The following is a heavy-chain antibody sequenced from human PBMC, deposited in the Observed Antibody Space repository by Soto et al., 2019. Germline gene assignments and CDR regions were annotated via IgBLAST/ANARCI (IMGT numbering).Heavy chain of an antibody. D-gene: IGHD2-21*02. J-gene: IGHJ4*02. CDR3: ARAHILVSVTLHENYFDS. CDR2: IIPIFDTT. Sequence: VASVKVSCKASGGTFSNSGISWVRQAPGQGLEWMGGIIPIFDTTNYAQKLQGRITIIADESTNTVYMELSNLRSADTGVYYCARAHILVSVTLHENYFDSWGQGTLVTVYS. CDR1: GGTFSNSG. V-gene: IGHV1-69*13.